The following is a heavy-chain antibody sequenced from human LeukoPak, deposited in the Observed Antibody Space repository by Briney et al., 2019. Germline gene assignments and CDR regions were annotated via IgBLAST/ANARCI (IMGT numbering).Heavy chain of an antibody. CDR1: GGSMSPYH. D-gene: IGHD1-1*01. V-gene: IGHV4-59*12. Sequence: SETLSLTCTVSGGSMSPYHWGWIRQPPGKGLEWTGYIYYSGSTNYNPSLKSRVTISVDTSKNQFSLKLSSVTAADTAVYYCARDRAGITPYYYGMDVWGQGTTVTVSS. J-gene: IGHJ6*02. CDR3: ARDRAGITPYYYGMDV. CDR2: IYYSGST.